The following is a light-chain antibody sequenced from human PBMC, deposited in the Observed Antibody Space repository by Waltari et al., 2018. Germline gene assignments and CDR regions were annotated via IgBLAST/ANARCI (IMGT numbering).Light chain of an antibody. CDR2: VYSDGSH. J-gene: IGLJ3*02. CDR1: GEYSAYA. Sequence: LVLTQSPSASASLGAPVKLTCSLPGEYSAYAIAWHQQQPLKGPRYLMTVYSDGSHKKGDRNSERFSGSSSDVDRCLISSRLQSNDGADYFYQTWGTGIQVFGGGTKLTVL. CDR3: QTWGTGIQV. V-gene: IGLV4-69*01.